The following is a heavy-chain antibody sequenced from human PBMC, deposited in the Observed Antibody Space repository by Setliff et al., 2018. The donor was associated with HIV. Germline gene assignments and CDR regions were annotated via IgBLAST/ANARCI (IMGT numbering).Heavy chain of an antibody. CDR3: ATGEMATTRGWFFDN. CDR2: IIPIFGSA. D-gene: IGHD3-16*01. V-gene: IGHV1-69*13. Sequence: SVKVSCKASGGTLSSHAISWVRQAPGQGLEWMGEIIPIFGSANHAQKLKDRVTITADESTNTVYMELSSLRSEDTAVYYCATGEMATTRGWFFDNWGQGTLVTVSS. CDR1: GGTLSSHA. J-gene: IGHJ4*02.